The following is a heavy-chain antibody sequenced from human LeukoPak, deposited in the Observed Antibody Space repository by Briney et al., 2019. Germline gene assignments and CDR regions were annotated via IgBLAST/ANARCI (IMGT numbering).Heavy chain of an antibody. V-gene: IGHV4-39*01. J-gene: IGHJ6*03. Sequence: PSETLSLTCAVSGGPISSYYWGWIRQPPGKGLEWIGSIYYSGSTYYNPSLKSRVTISLDTSKNQFSLNLSSVTAADTAVYYCARLNIVGPGGYYYYMDVWGKGTTVTISS. CDR3: ARLNIVGPGGYYYYMDV. D-gene: IGHD3-10*01. CDR1: GGPISSYY. CDR2: IYYSGST.